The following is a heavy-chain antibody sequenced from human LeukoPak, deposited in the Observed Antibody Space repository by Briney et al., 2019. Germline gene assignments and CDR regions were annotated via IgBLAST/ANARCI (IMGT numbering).Heavy chain of an antibody. CDR3: ARYSVDYGPWFPEF. CDR2: VNPDNGVT. V-gene: IGHV1-2*02. D-gene: IGHD1-26*01. CDR1: GYTFTGYY. J-gene: IGHJ4*02. Sequence: ASVKVSCKTSGYTFTGYYVNWVRQAPGQGLEWMGWVNPDNGVTHSSQKFQGRVTMTRDTSISTAYMELNRLTSDDTAVYYCARYSVDYGPWFPEFWGQGTLVTVSS.